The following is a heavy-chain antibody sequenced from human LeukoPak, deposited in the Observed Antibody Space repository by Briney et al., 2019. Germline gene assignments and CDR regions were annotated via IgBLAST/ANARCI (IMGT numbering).Heavy chain of an antibody. CDR3: ASLRVYDYVWGSMLKRDSYFDY. CDR2: IYYSGST. V-gene: IGHV4-39*01. J-gene: IGHJ4*02. Sequence: SETLSLTCTVSGGSISSSSYYWGWIRQPPGKGLEWIGSIYYSGSTYYNPSLKSRVTISVDTSKNQFSLKLSSVTAADTAVYYCASLRVYDYVWGSMLKRDSYFDYWGQGTLVTVSS. CDR1: GGSISSSSYY. D-gene: IGHD3-16*01.